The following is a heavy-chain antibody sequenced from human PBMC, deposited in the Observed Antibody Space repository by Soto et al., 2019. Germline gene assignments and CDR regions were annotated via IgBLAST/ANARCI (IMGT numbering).Heavy chain of an antibody. CDR1: GYTFTSYD. J-gene: IGHJ6*02. CDR2: MNPNSGNT. CDR3: VRDLPADIVVVPAAIPSVGYYYGMDV. Sequence: ASVKVSCKASGYTFTSYDINWVRQATGQGLEWMGWMNPNSGNTGYAQKFRGRVTITSDRSVSTAYMELSSLRSEDMVVYSCVRDLPADIVVVPAAIPSVGYYYGMDVWGQGTTVTVSS. D-gene: IGHD2-2*02. V-gene: IGHV1-8*01.